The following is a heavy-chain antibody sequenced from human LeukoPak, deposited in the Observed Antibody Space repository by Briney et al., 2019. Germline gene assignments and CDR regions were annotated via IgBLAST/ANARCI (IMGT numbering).Heavy chain of an antibody. Sequence: PGGSLRLSCAASGFTFSNAWMSWVRQAPGKGLEWVGRIKSKTDGGTTDYAAPVKGRFTISRDDTKNTLYLQMNSLKTEDTAVYYCARGGYSYGIFTDYWGQGTLVTVSS. J-gene: IGHJ4*02. CDR3: ARGGYSYGIFTDY. D-gene: IGHD5-18*01. CDR2: IKSKTDGGTT. CDR1: GFTFSNAW. V-gene: IGHV3-15*01.